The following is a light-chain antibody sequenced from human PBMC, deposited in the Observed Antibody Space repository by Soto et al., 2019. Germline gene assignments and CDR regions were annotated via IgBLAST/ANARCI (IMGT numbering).Light chain of an antibody. CDR3: QQYGSSRLT. Sequence: EIVLTQSPGTLSLSPGERATLSCRASQSVSSSYLAWYQQKPGQAPRLLIYGASSRATGIPDRFSSSGSGTDFTLTISRLEPEDFAVYYCQQYGSSRLTFGGGTKV. V-gene: IGKV3-20*01. CDR1: QSVSSSY. J-gene: IGKJ4*01. CDR2: GAS.